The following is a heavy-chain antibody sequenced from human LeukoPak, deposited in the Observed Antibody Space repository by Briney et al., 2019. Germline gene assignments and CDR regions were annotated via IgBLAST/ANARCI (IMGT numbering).Heavy chain of an antibody. J-gene: IGHJ4*02. D-gene: IGHD6-13*01. CDR3: VRDGEYSSSWYDFDS. V-gene: IGHV3-7*04. CDR2: IKKDGSEK. CDR1: GFTFSSYC. Sequence: GGSLRLSCTASGFTFSSYCMSWVRQAPGKGLEWVANIKKDGSEKYYVDSVKGRFTISRDNAKNSLDLQMNSLRAEDTALYYCVRDGEYSSSWYDFDSWGQGCLVTVSS.